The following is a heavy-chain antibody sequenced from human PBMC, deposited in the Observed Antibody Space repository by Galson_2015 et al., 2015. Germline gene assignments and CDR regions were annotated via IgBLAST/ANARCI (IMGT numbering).Heavy chain of an antibody. CDR1: GGTFSSYA. Sequence: SVKVSCKASGGTFSSYAISWVRQAPGQGLEWMGGIIPIFGTANYAQKFQGRVTITADESTSTAYMELSSLRSEDTAVYYCARDHHSIVGATFDYWGQGTLVTVSS. CDR3: ARDHHSIVGATFDY. CDR2: IIPIFGTA. J-gene: IGHJ4*02. D-gene: IGHD1-26*01. V-gene: IGHV1-69*13.